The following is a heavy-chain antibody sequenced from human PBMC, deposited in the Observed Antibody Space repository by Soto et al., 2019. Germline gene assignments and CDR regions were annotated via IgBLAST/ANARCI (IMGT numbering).Heavy chain of an antibody. CDR1: GFTFSSYS. V-gene: IGHV3-48*02. CDR2: ISSTSSTI. Sequence: EVQLVESGGGLVQPGGSLRLSCAASGFTFSSYSMNWVRQAPGKGLEWVSYISSTSSTIYFADSVKGRFTISRDHAKNPLYLQMTSLRNEDTAVYYGARESSSYNWSDPWGQGTLVTVSS. D-gene: IGHD6-13*01. J-gene: IGHJ5*02. CDR3: ARESSSYNWSDP.